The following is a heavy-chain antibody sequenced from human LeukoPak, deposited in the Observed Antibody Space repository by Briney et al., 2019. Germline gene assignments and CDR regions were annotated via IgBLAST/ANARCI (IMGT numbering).Heavy chain of an antibody. D-gene: IGHD3-16*01. V-gene: IGHV4-39*07. Sequence: SETLSLTCTVSGGSISSSSYYWGWIRQPPGKGLEWIGSIYYSGSTYYNPSLKSRVTISVDTSKNQFSLKQSSVTAADTAVYYCARDLRSLGYYYYMDVWGKGTTVTVSS. CDR1: GGSISSSSYY. J-gene: IGHJ6*03. CDR3: ARDLRSLGYYYYMDV. CDR2: IYYSGST.